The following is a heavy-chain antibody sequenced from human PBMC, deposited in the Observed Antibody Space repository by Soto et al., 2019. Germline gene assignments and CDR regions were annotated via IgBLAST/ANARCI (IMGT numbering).Heavy chain of an antibody. J-gene: IGHJ5*02. D-gene: IGHD3-22*01. CDR3: ARGSDYDSSGYYYSWFDP. Sequence: SVKVSCKASGYTFTSYGISWVRQAPGQGLEWMGGIIPIFGTANYAQKFQGRVTITADESTSTAYMELSSLRSEDTAVYYCARGSDYDSSGYYYSWFDPWGQGTLVTVSS. V-gene: IGHV1-69*13. CDR1: GYTFTSYG. CDR2: IIPIFGTA.